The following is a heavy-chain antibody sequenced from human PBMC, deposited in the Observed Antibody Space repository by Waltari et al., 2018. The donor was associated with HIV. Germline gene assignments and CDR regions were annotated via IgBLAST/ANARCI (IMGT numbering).Heavy chain of an antibody. J-gene: IGHJ6*02. D-gene: IGHD6-13*01. CDR3: ARDTAIYSSSYYYYGMDV. CDR2: ISSSSSYI. CDR1: GFTFSSYS. Sequence: EVQLVESGGGLVKPGGSLRLSCAASGFTFSSYSMNWVRPAPGKGLEWVSSISSSSSYIYYADSVKGRFTISRDNAKNSLYLQMNSLRAEDTAVYYCARDTAIYSSSYYYYGMDVWGQGTTVTVSS. V-gene: IGHV3-21*01.